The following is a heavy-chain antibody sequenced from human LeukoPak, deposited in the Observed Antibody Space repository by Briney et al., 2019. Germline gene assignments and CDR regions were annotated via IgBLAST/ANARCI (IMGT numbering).Heavy chain of an antibody. CDR3: ARGYSSGWTYFDY. V-gene: IGHV3-30*02. CDR2: IRYDGSNK. CDR1: GFTFSSYG. Sequence: GGSLRLSCAASGFTFSSYGMHWVRQAPGKGLEWVAFIRYDGSNKYYADSVKGRFTISRDNAKNSLYLQMNSLRAEDTAVYYCARGYSSGWTYFDYWGQGTLVTVSS. J-gene: IGHJ4*02. D-gene: IGHD6-19*01.